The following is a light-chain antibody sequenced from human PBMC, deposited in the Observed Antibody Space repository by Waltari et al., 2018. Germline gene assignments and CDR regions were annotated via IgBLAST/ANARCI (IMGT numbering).Light chain of an antibody. CDR3: AAWDDSLSGLV. Sequence: SVLTQPPSVSAAPSQRVTISSSGSSSNNANTAENWYQPLPGKAPNLLIYYDDLLPSGVSDRFSGSKSGTSASLAISGLQSEDEADYYCAAWDDSLSGLVFGGGTKLTVL. CDR1: SSNNANTA. CDR2: YDD. J-gene: IGLJ2*01. V-gene: IGLV1-36*01.